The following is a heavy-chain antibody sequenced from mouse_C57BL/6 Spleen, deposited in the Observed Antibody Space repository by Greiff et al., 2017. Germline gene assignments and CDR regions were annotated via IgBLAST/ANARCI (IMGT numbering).Heavy chain of an antibody. CDR2: INPNNGGT. CDR1: GYTFTDYY. CDR3: ARDYAMDY. J-gene: IGHJ4*01. V-gene: IGHV1-26*01. Sequence: EVQLQQSGPELVKPGASVKISCKASGYTFTDYYMNWVKQSHGKSLEWIGDINPNNGGTSYNQKFKGKATLTVDKSSSTAYMELRSLTSEDSVVYYCARDYAMDYWGQGTSVTVSS.